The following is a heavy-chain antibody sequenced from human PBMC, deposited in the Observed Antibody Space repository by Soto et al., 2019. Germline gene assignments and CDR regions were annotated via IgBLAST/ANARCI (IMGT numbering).Heavy chain of an antibody. J-gene: IGHJ4*02. V-gene: IGHV3-33*01. CDR1: GFTFSSYG. CDR3: ARDPQTGGGGDY. Sequence: QVQLVESGGGVVQPGRSLRLSCAASGFTFSSYGMHWVRQAPGKGLEWVAVIWYDGSNKYYADSVKGRFTISRDNSKKAVEMKINRLRAEDAAVYYGARDPQTGGGGDYWGQGALVTVSS. D-gene: IGHD3-10*01. CDR2: IWYDGSNK.